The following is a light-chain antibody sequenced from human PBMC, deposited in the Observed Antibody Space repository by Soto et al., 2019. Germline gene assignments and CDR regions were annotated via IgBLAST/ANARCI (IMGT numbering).Light chain of an antibody. CDR1: QTINSRY. J-gene: IGKJ2*01. CDR3: QRYGSAPPFT. V-gene: IGKV3-20*01. CDR2: GTS. Sequence: EIVWTQSPGTLYLSPGERATLSCRASQTINSRYLAWYQQKPGQAPRLLISGTSTRATGIPDRFSGSGSGTDFTLTISRLEPEDFAVYFCQRYGSAPPFTFGQGTKLEI.